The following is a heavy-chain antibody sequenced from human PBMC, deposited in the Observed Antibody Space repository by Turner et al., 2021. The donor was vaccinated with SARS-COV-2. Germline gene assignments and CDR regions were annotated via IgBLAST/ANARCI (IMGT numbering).Heavy chain of an antibody. CDR3: ARGPTDSSSWMGYYFDY. D-gene: IGHD6-13*01. V-gene: IGHV3-33*01. CDR1: GFTFISYG. CDR2: IWYDGSNK. Sequence: QVQLVESGGGVVQPGRSLRLSCAASGFTFISYGMHWVRQAPGKGLEWVAVIWYDGSNKYYADSVKGRFTISRDNSKNTLYLQTNSLRAEDTAVYYCARGPTDSSSWMGYYFDYWGQGTLVTVSS. J-gene: IGHJ4*02.